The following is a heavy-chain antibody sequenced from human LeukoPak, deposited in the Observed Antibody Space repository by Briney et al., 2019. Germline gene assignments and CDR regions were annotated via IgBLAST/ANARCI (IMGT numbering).Heavy chain of an antibody. D-gene: IGHD3-22*01. CDR3: ARRRYYDGSGYLE. CDR1: GDSVSRSDSY. V-gene: IGHV4-39*01. CDR2: IYYSGRT. Sequence: SETVSLTCSVSGDSVSRSDSYWDWIRQPPGKGLEWIGTIYYSGRTYYSPSLKSRVTMSVDPSNNQFSLNLRSVTAADTALYYCARRRYYDGSGYLEWGQGTLLSVSS. J-gene: IGHJ1*01.